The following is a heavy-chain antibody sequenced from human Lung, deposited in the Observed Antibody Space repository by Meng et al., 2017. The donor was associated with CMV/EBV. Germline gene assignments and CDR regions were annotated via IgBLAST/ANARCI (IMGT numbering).Heavy chain of an antibody. CDR3: ASATYMTTQQGWFDT. CDR2: IVPLLRTP. Sequence: VSCXAYGGNFNSYSFIWVRQAPGQGLEWVGRIVPLLRTPIFAQSFQGRVTITADRSSSTTYMELSGLRSEDTAVYYCASATYMTTQQGWFDTWGQGTLVTVSS. D-gene: IGHD4-11*01. J-gene: IGHJ5*02. V-gene: IGHV1-69*08. CDR1: GGNFNSYS.